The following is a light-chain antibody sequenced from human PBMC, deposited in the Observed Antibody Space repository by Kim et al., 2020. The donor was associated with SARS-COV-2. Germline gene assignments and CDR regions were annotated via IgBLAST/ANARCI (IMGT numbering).Light chain of an antibody. V-gene: IGLV3-1*01. Sequence: SYELTQPPSVSVSPGQTASITCSGDKLGDKYACWYQQKPGQSPLMVIYQNTKRPSGIPERFSGFNSGNTATLIIGGTQAMDEADYYCQAWDSNSWVFGGGTQLTVL. CDR3: QAWDSNSWV. CDR1: KLGDKY. CDR2: QNT. J-gene: IGLJ3*02.